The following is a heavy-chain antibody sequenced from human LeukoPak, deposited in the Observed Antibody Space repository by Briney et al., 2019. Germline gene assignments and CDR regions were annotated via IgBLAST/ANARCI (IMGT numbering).Heavy chain of an antibody. CDR2: INAGNGNT. Sequence: ASVKVSCKASGYTFTNYAIHWVRQAPGQRLEWMGWINAGNGNTKYSQEFQGRVTITSDTSASTAYMELNSLRSEDMAIYYCARGGYCSGGSRYSNAFDIWGQGTMVTVSS. D-gene: IGHD2-15*01. V-gene: IGHV1-3*03. CDR1: GYTFTNYA. CDR3: ARGGYCSGGSRYSNAFDI. J-gene: IGHJ3*02.